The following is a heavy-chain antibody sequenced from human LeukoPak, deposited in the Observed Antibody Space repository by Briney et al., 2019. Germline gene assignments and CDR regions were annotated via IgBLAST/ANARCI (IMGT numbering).Heavy chain of an antibody. J-gene: IGHJ4*02. D-gene: IGHD3-22*01. CDR3: ATYRGYYYDSSGPFDY. V-gene: IGHV1-69*05. CDR2: IIPIFGTA. Sequence: PVKVSCKASGGTFSSYAISWVRQAPRQGLEWMGGIIPIFGTANYAQKFQGRVTITTDESTSTAYMELSSLRSEDTAVYYCATYRGYYYDSSGPFDYGGQGTLVTVSS. CDR1: GGTFSSYA.